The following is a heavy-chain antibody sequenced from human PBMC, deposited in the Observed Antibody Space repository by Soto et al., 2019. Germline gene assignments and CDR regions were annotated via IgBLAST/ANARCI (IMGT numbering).Heavy chain of an antibody. CDR1: GYTFTSYD. J-gene: IGHJ6*03. CDR2: MNPNSGNT. Sequence: ASVKVSCKASGYTFTSYDINWVRQATGQGLEWMGWMNPNSGNTGYAQKFQGRVTMTRNTSISTAYMELSSLRSEDTAVYYCARGYYGSGSSYYYYYYMDVWGKGTTVTVSS. D-gene: IGHD3-10*01. V-gene: IGHV1-8*01. CDR3: ARGYYGSGSSYYYYYYMDV.